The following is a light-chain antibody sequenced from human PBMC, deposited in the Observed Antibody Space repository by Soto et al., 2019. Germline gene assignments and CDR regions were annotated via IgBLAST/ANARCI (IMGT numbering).Light chain of an antibody. CDR3: QYYGSSHSNT. V-gene: IGKV3-20*01. CDR1: QSVSRN. CDR2: DAS. Sequence: EIVMTQSPATLSVSPGERATLSCRASQSVSRNLAWYQQRPGQAPRLLISDASSKATGTPDRFSGSGSGTDFTLTISRLEPEDFAVYYCQYYGSSHSNTFGQGTRLEIK. J-gene: IGKJ5*01.